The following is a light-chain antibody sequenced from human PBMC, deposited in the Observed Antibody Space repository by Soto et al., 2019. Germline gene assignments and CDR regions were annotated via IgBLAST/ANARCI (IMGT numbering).Light chain of an antibody. Sequence: QSALTQPASVSGPPGQSLTISCTGTSSDVGSYNYVSCYQQHPGKAPKVMIYDVSNRPSGVSYRFSGSKSGNTASLTISGLQAEDEADYYCSSYTTSSTYVFGTGTKVTVL. J-gene: IGLJ1*01. CDR3: SSYTTSSTYV. V-gene: IGLV2-14*01. CDR2: DVS. CDR1: SSDVGSYNY.